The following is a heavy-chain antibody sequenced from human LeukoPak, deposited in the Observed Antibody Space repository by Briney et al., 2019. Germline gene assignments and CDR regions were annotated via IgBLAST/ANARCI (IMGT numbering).Heavy chain of an antibody. Sequence: SVKVSCKASGGTFSSYAISWVRQAPGQGLEWMGGIIPIFGTANYAQKFQGRVTITADESTSTAYMELSSLRSEDTAVYYCARPDIVVAPAAIGYYGMDVWGQGTTVTVSS. CDR3: ARPDIVVAPAAIGYYGMDV. V-gene: IGHV1-69*13. CDR1: GGTFSSYA. J-gene: IGHJ6*02. D-gene: IGHD2-2*02. CDR2: IIPIFGTA.